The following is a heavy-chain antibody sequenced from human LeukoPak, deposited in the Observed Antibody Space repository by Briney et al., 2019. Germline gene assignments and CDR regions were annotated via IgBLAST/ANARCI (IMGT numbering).Heavy chain of an antibody. V-gene: IGHV1-2*02. CDR1: GYTFTGYY. J-gene: IGHJ3*02. Sequence: GASVKVSCKASGYTFTGYYMHWVRQAPGQGLEWMGWINPNSGGTNYAQKFQGRVTMTRDTSISTAYMELSRLRSDDTAVYYCARDLWVGSPDSFDIWGQGTMVTVSS. D-gene: IGHD3-16*01. CDR3: ARDLWVGSPDSFDI. CDR2: INPNSGGT.